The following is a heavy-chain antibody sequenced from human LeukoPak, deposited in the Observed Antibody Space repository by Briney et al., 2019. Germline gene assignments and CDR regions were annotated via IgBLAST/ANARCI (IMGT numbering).Heavy chain of an antibody. CDR2: NYYSGST. CDR3: ARRTYFYDSSGYYFDY. Sequence: SETLSLTCTVSGGSISSYYWSWIRQPPGKGLEWIGYNYYSGSTNYNPSLKSRVTMSVDTSKNQFSLKLSSVTAADTAVYYCARRTYFYDSSGYYFDYWGQGTLVTVSS. V-gene: IGHV4-59*01. CDR1: GGSISSYY. D-gene: IGHD3-22*01. J-gene: IGHJ4*02.